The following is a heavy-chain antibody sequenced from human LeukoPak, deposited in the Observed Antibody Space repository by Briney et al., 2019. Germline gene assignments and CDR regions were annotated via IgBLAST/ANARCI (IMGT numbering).Heavy chain of an antibody. CDR3: ARGFPIVVVTAIGGWFDP. V-gene: IGHV1-46*01. D-gene: IGHD2-21*02. Sequence: GASVKVSCKASGYTFTSYYMHWVRQAPGQGLEWMGIINPSGGGTSYAQKFQGRVTMTRDMSTSTVYMELSSLRSEDTAVYYCARGFPIVVVTAIGGWFDPWGQGTLVTVSS. CDR1: GYTFTSYY. J-gene: IGHJ5*02. CDR2: INPSGGGT.